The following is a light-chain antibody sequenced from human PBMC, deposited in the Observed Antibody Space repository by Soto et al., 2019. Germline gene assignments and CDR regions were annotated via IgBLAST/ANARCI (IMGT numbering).Light chain of an antibody. V-gene: IGKV3-20*01. Sequence: EIVLTQSPGTLSLSPGETATLSCRASQTIGSTYLAWYQQKPGQAPRLLIYGASTRATGIPDRFSGSGSGTDFTLTISRLEPEDFAVYYCQQYGSSLITFGQGTRLEIK. CDR2: GAS. CDR3: QQYGSSLIT. CDR1: QTIGSTY. J-gene: IGKJ5*01.